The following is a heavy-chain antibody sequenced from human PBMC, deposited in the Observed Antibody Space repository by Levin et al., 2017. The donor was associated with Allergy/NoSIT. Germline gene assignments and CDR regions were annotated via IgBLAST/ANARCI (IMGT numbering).Heavy chain of an antibody. CDR3: APLASTHGGFDY. Sequence: PGGSLRLSCAASGFTFSSYAMHWVRQAPGKGLEWVAVISYDGSNKYYADSVKGRFTISRDNSKNTLYLQMNSLRAEDTAVYYCAPLASTHGGFDYWGQGTLVTVSS. D-gene: IGHD2-2*01. J-gene: IGHJ4*02. CDR2: ISYDGSNK. V-gene: IGHV3-30-3*01. CDR1: GFTFSSYA.